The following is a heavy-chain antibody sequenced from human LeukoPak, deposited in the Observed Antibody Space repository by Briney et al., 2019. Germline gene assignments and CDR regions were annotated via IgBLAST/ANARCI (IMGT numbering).Heavy chain of an antibody. CDR3: ARELGYCSGGSCYYYYYYYMDV. V-gene: IGHV4-39*07. D-gene: IGHD2-15*01. CDR2: IYYSGST. Sequence: SETLSLTCTVSGGSISSSSYYWGWIRQPPGKGLEWIGSIYYSGSTYYNPSLKSRVTISVDTSKNQFSLKLSSLTAADTAVYYCARELGYCSGGSCYYYYYYYMDVWGKGTTVTVSS. J-gene: IGHJ6*03. CDR1: GGSISSSSYY.